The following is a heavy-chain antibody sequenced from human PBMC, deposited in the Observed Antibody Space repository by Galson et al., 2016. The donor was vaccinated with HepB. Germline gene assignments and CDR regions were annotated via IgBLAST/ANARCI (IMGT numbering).Heavy chain of an antibody. CDR1: GGTFSSYT. Sequence: SVKVSCKASGGTFSSYTITWVRQAPGQGLEWMGGIIPIFGTANYAQKFQGRVTITADVSTSTAYMELSSLRSEDTVMYYCARVPITYYADYGTYFDYWGQGTLVTVSS. CDR2: IIPIFGTA. V-gene: IGHV1-69*13. CDR3: ARVPITYYADYGTYFDY. D-gene: IGHD4-17*01. J-gene: IGHJ4*02.